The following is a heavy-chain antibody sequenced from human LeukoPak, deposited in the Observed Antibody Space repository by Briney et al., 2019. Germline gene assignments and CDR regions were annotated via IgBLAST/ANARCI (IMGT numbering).Heavy chain of an antibody. CDR1: GFTVNTNC. CDR3: AKTQASGWSYFDY. D-gene: IGHD6-19*01. V-gene: IGHV3-53*01. Sequence: GGSLRLSCAVSGFTVNTNCFNWVRQAPGKGLEWVSVMCSVGNTHYADSVKGRFTISRDNSKNTLYLQMNSLRAEDTAVYYCAKTQASGWSYFDYWGQGTLVTVSS. CDR2: MCSVGNT. J-gene: IGHJ4*02.